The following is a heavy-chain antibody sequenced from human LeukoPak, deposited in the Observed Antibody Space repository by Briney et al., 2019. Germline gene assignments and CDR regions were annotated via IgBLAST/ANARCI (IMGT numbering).Heavy chain of an antibody. V-gene: IGHV4-39*07. CDR1: GDSISSSSYY. D-gene: IGHD5-12*01. Sequence: PSETLSLTCTVSGDSISSSSYYWGWIRQPPGKGLEWIGSFYYSGSTYYNPSLKSRVTISVDTSENQFSLKLSSVTVADTAVYYCARDGYGVFWGQGTLVTVSS. CDR2: FYYSGST. CDR3: ARDGYGVF. J-gene: IGHJ4*02.